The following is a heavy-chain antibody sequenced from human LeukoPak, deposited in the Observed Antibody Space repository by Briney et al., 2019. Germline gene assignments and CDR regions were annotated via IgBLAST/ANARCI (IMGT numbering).Heavy chain of an antibody. Sequence: ASVKVSCKASGYTFTRYAFSWVRQPPGQGLEWMGWMNPNSGNTGYAQKFQGRVTMTRNTSISTAYMELSSLRSEDTAVYYCARGVATINWGQGTLVTVSS. CDR3: ARGVATIN. CDR2: MNPNSGNT. D-gene: IGHD5-12*01. J-gene: IGHJ4*02. CDR1: GYTFTRYA. V-gene: IGHV1-8*01.